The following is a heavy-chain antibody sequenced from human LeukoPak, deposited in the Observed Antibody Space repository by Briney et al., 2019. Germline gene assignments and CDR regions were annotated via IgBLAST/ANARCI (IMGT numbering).Heavy chain of an antibody. CDR3: ARWERNYYDSSGYTYYFDY. V-gene: IGHV4-59*01. CDR2: IYYSGST. Sequence: SETLSLTCTVSGGSIISYHWSWIRQPPGKGLAWIGYIYYSGSTNYNPSLKSRVTISVDTSKNQFSLKLSSVTAADTAVYYCARWERNYYDSSGYTYYFDYWGQGTLVTVSS. J-gene: IGHJ4*02. CDR1: GGSIISYH. D-gene: IGHD3-22*01.